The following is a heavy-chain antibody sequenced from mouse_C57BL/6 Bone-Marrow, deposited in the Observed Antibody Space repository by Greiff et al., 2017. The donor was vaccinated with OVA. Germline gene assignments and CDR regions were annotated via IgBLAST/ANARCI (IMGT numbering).Heavy chain of an antibody. CDR3: AYYYGSSSWFAY. CDR1: GYTFTSYW. Sequence: QVQLQQPGAELVKPGASVKLSCKASGYTFTSYWMHWVKQRPGPGLEWIGMIHPNSGSTNYNEKFKSKATLTVDKSSSTAYMQLSSLTSEDSAVYYCAYYYGSSSWFAYWGQGTLVTVSA. CDR2: IHPNSGST. D-gene: IGHD1-1*01. V-gene: IGHV1-64*01. J-gene: IGHJ3*01.